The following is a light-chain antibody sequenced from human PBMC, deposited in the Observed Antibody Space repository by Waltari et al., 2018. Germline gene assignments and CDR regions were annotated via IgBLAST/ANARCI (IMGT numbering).Light chain of an antibody. V-gene: IGKV1-9*01. J-gene: IGKJ4*01. CDR1: QGISSY. CDR2: KAS. CDR3: QQHNSNPLT. Sequence: DIQMTQSPSSLPASVGDRVTITCRASQGISSYLAWYQQKPGKAPKLLIYKASTLQSGVPSRFSGSGSGTDFTLTISSLQPEDFATYYCQQHNSNPLTFGGGTKVEIK.